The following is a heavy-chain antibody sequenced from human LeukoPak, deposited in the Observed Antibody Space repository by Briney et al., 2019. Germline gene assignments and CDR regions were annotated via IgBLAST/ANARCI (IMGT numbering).Heavy chain of an antibody. CDR2: ISGSGWSK. CDR1: GFTFSSYA. CDR3: AKDNDVSGYGGRVLNAFDI. J-gene: IGHJ3*02. V-gene: IGHV3-23*01. Sequence: GGSLRLSCAASGFTFSSYAMSWVRQAPGEWREWVSAISGSGWSKTYADSVKGRFTISRDNSKTTLYLQMTSLIAEDTAVYYCAKDNDVSGYGGRVLNAFDIWGQGTMVTVSS. D-gene: IGHD3-22*01.